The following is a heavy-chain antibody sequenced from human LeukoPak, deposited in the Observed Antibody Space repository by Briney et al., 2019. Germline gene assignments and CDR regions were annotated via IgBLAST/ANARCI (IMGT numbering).Heavy chain of an antibody. J-gene: IGHJ4*02. CDR2: IRNKPNGYTT. Sequence: GGLVQPVVSLRLSCASSGFTFSDHYMDWVRQVPGKGLEWIGRIRNKPNGYTTEYAASVRGRFTISRDDSKNLLFLQMNNLEDDDTAVYFCARGVPYRSFDYWGQGTLVTVSS. CDR3: ARGVPYRSFDY. V-gene: IGHV3-72*01. D-gene: IGHD3-10*01. CDR1: GFTFSDHY.